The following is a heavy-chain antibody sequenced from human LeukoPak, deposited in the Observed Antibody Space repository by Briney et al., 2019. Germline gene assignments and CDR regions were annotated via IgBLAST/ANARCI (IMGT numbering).Heavy chain of an antibody. Sequence: SETLSLTCTVSGYSISSGYYWGWIRQPPGKGLEWIGYIYYSGSTNYNPSLKSRVTISVDTSKNQFSLKLSSVTAADTAVYYCARDRHAFDVWGQGTMVTVSS. CDR1: GYSISSGYY. V-gene: IGHV4-38-2*02. CDR2: IYYSGST. J-gene: IGHJ3*01. CDR3: ARDRHAFDV.